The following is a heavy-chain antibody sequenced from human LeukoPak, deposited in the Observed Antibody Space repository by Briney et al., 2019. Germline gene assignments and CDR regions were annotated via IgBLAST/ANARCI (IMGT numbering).Heavy chain of an antibody. V-gene: IGHV1-46*01. D-gene: IGHD6-6*01. CDR3: ASPSIASFNGIDAFDI. CDR1: GYTFTSYY. Sequence: ASVKVSCKASGYTFTSYYMHWVRQAPGQGLEWMGIINPSGGSTSYAQKFQGRVTMTRDTSTSTVYMELSSLRSEDTAVYYCASPSIASFNGIDAFDIWGQGTMVTVSS. J-gene: IGHJ3*02. CDR2: INPSGGST.